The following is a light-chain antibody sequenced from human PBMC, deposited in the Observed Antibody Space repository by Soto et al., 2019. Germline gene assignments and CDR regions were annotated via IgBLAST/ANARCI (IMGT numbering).Light chain of an antibody. CDR1: SSNIGSNT. V-gene: IGLV1-44*01. CDR3: FSFTTTSTHV. CDR2: GND. Sequence: QSVLTQPPSASGTPGQRVTISCSGSSSNIGSNTVNWYQQFPGTAPKLLIYGNDQRPSGVPDRFSGSKSGTSASLAISGLQSEDEAEYFCFSFTTTSTHVFGTGTKLTVL. J-gene: IGLJ1*01.